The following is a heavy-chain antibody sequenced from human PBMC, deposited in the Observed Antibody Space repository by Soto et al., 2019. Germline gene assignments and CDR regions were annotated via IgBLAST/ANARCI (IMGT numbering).Heavy chain of an antibody. CDR2: IIPIFGTA. J-gene: IGHJ4*02. CDR3: ARSYDILTGYDY. D-gene: IGHD3-9*01. V-gene: IGHV1-69*13. CDR1: GGTFSSYA. Sequence: SVKVSCKASGGTFSSYAISWVRQAPGQGLEWMGGIIPIFGTANYAQKFQGRVTITADESTSTAYMELSSLRSEDTAVYYCARSYDILTGYDYWGQGTLVTVSS.